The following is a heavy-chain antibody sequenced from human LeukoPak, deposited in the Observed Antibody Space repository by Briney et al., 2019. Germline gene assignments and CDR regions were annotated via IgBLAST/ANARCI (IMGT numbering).Heavy chain of an antibody. CDR1: GFTFSSYS. CDR2: ISRTSDYI. J-gene: IGHJ4*02. CDR3: ARGGAHCGGDGYYDY. Sequence: GGSLRLSCAASGFTFSSYSMNWVRQAPGKGLEWVSSISRTSDYIYYADSVKGRFTISRDNAKNSLYLQMNSLRADDTVVYYCARGGAHCGGDGYYDYWGQGTLVTVSS. D-gene: IGHD2-21*02. V-gene: IGHV3-21*06.